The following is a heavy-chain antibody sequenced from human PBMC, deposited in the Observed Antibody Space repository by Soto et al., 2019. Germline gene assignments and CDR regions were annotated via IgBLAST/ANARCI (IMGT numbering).Heavy chain of an antibody. J-gene: IGHJ6*02. Sequence: ASVKVSCKASGYSFTDCHIHWVRQAPGQGLEWLGRINPKSGGTSTAQKFQGWVTMTTDTSISTASMELTRLTSDDTAIYYCARGDSTDCSNGVCSFFYNHDMDVWGQGTTVTVSS. D-gene: IGHD2-8*01. CDR1: GYSFTDCH. V-gene: IGHV1-2*04. CDR3: ARGDSTDCSNGVCSFFYNHDMDV. CDR2: INPKSGGT.